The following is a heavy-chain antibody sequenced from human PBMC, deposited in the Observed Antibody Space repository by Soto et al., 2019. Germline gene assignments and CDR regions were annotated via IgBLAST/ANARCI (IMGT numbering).Heavy chain of an antibody. CDR3: AKDFGAKGLGATMHY. V-gene: IGHV3-23*04. CDR2: ISDSGGNT. D-gene: IGHD1-26*01. J-gene: IGHJ4*02. CDR1: GFTFSDYA. Sequence: EAQLVESGGGLVQPGGSLRLSCAASGFTFSDYAMSWVRQAPGKGLEWVSGISDSGGNTNYADSVKGRFTISRDNSKNTLYLPVNSLRVDATAVYYCAKDFGAKGLGATMHYWGQGTLVTVSS.